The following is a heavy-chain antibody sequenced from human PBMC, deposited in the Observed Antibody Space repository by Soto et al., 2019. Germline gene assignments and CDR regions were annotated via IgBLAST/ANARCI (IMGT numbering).Heavy chain of an antibody. J-gene: IGHJ6*03. V-gene: IGHV4-34*01. D-gene: IGHD3-3*01. Sequence: SETLSLTCAVYGGSFSGYYWSWIRQPPGKGLEWIGEINHSGSTNYNPSLKSRVTISVDTSKNQFSLKLSSVTAADTAVYYCARGRKISFYYYYYMDVWGKGTTVTVSS. CDR1: GGSFSGYY. CDR2: INHSGST. CDR3: ARGRKISFYYYYYMDV.